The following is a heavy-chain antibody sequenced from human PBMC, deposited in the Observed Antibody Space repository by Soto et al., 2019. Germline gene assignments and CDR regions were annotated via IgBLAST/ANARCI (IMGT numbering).Heavy chain of an antibody. D-gene: IGHD4-17*01. V-gene: IGHV4-59*01. J-gene: IGHJ3*02. CDR2: IYDSGST. CDR1: GVSIRSYY. Sequence: PSETLSLTCTVSGVSIRSYYWSWIRQSPGRGLEWIGYIYDSGSTNYNPALKSRVTMSADTSKNQLSLRLSSVTAADTAVYYCARDSVYGVDGLDMWGQGTMVTVSS. CDR3: ARDSVYGVDGLDM.